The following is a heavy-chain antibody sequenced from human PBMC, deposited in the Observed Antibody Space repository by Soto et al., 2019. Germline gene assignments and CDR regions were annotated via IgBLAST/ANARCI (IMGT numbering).Heavy chain of an antibody. CDR2: INPNSGGT. CDR1: GYTFTGYY. Sequence: ASVKVSCKASGYTFTGYYMHWVRQAPGQGLEWMGWINPNSGGTNYAQRFQGWVTMTRDTSISTAYMELSRLRSDDTAVYYCARDLRSTSTTAMAYWGQGNLVTVSS. J-gene: IGHJ4*02. CDR3: ARDLRSTSTTAMAY. V-gene: IGHV1-2*04. D-gene: IGHD5-18*01.